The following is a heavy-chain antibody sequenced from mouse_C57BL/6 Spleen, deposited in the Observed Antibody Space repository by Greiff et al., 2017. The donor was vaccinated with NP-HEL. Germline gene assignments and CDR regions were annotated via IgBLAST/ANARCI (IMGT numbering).Heavy chain of an antibody. J-gene: IGHJ4*01. CDR1: GYTFTSYW. V-gene: IGHV1-69*01. CDR3: ASGYYSNYYAMEY. CDR2: IDPSDSYT. D-gene: IGHD2-5*01. Sequence: QVQLQQPGAELVMPGASVKLSCKASGYTFTSYWMHWVKQRPGQGLEWIGEIDPSDSYTNYNQKFKGKSTLTVDKSSSTAYMQLSSLTSEDSAVYYCASGYYSNYYAMEYWGQGTSVTVSS.